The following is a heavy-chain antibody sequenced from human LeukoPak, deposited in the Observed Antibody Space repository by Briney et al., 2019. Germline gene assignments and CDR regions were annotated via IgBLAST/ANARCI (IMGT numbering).Heavy chain of an antibody. Sequence: GGSLRLSCATSGFTFSAYWMHWVRHVPGKGLVWVSHMSNDGSETTYADSVKSRCTISRDNAKTTLNLQMNSRRVDDSAVSFCVRDAPNRTFDPWGQGTLVTVSS. J-gene: IGHJ5*02. CDR3: VRDAPNRTFDP. CDR2: MSNDGSET. CDR1: GFTFSAYW. V-gene: IGHV3-74*01. D-gene: IGHD2/OR15-2a*01.